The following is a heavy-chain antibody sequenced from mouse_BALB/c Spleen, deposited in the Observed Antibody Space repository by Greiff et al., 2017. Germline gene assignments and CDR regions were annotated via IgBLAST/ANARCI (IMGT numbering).Heavy chain of an antibody. CDR1: GFTFTDYY. CDR3: TRDISLYGSTWFAY. D-gene: IGHD1-1*01. Sequence: EVKLMESGGGLVQPGGSLRLSCATSGFTFTDYYMSWVRQPPGKALEWLGFIRNKTNGYTTEYSASVKGRFTISRDNSQSILYLQIHTLRGEDSATFYCTRDISLYGSTWFAYWGQGTLVTVSA. CDR2: IRNKTNGYTT. J-gene: IGHJ3*01. V-gene: IGHV7-3*02.